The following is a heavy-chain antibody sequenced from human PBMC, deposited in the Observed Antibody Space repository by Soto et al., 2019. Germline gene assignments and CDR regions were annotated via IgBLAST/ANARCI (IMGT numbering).Heavy chain of an antibody. J-gene: IGHJ4*02. CDR2: ISSSSSYI. Sequence: GGSLRLSCAASGFTFSSYSMNWVRQAPGKGLEWVSSISSSSSYIYYADSVKGRFTISRDNAKNSLYLQMNSLRAEDTAVYYCAREVVPAADYYFDYWGQGTLVTVSS. CDR1: GFTFSSYS. CDR3: AREVVPAADYYFDY. V-gene: IGHV3-21*01. D-gene: IGHD2-2*01.